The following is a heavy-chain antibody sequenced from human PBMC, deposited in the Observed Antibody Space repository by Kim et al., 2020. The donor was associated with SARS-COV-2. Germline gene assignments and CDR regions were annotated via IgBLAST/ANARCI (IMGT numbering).Heavy chain of an antibody. D-gene: IGHD6-19*01. J-gene: IGHJ6*02. CDR1: GGTFSSYA. V-gene: IGHV1-69*04. Sequence: SVKVSCKASGGTFSSYAISWVRQAPGQGLEWMGRIIPILGIANYAQKFQGRVTITADKSTSTAYMELSSLRSEDTAVYYCARDGIAVAHNYGMDVWAKGPRSPSP. CDR3: ARDGIAVAHNYGMDV. CDR2: IIPILGIA.